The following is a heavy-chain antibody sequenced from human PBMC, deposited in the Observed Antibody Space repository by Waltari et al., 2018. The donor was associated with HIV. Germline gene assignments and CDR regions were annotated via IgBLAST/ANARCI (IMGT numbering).Heavy chain of an antibody. D-gene: IGHD6-19*01. Sequence: EVQLVESGGGLVQSGASLRLSCAVSGLTVSDIYMTWVRQAPGKGLEWVSFIYSGGRTFYADSVKDRFTISRDNSKNTLFLQMNSLRAEDTAVYYCARGRFRAGPFDYWGQGTRVTVSS. J-gene: IGHJ4*02. CDR1: GLTVSDIY. V-gene: IGHV3-66*01. CDR3: ARGRFRAGPFDY. CDR2: IYSGGRT.